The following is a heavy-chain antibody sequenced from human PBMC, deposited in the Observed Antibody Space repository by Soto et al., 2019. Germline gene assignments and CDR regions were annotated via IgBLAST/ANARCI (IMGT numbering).Heavy chain of an antibody. CDR3: ASLVLDNWNFFDY. CDR2: IYHSGST. J-gene: IGHJ4*02. D-gene: IGHD1-20*01. Sequence: SETLSLTCAVSGGSISSSNWWSWVRQPPGKGLEWIGEIYHSGSTNYIPSLKSRVTISVDKSKNQFSLKLSSVTAADTAVYYCASLVLDNWNFFDYWGQGTLVAVSS. V-gene: IGHV4-4*02. CDR1: GGSISSSNW.